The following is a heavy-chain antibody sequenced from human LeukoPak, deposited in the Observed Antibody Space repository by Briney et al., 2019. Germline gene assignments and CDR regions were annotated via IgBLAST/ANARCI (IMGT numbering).Heavy chain of an antibody. Sequence: GASVKVSCKASGYSFDRYGVSWVRQAPGQGLEWLGWIGAFNGNTNYAQNLQGRVTMTADTSTTTAHMELRSLSSDDTAVYYCARDFLSYDGSENHFEDTFDIWGQGTMVIVSS. CDR1: GYSFDRYG. CDR3: ARDFLSYDGSENHFEDTFDI. CDR2: IGAFNGNT. J-gene: IGHJ3*02. D-gene: IGHD3-22*01. V-gene: IGHV1-18*01.